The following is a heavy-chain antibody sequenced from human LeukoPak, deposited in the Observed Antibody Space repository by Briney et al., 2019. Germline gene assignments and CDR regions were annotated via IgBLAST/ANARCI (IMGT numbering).Heavy chain of an antibody. J-gene: IGHJ6*03. V-gene: IGHV1-18*01. CDR3: ARVESKRIAVSDYYYYMDV. CDR2: ISAYNGNT. Sequence: ASVKVSYKASGYTFTSYGISWVRQAPGQGLEWMGWISAYNGNTNYAQKLQGRVTMTTDTSTSTAYMELRSLRSDDTAVYYCARVESKRIAVSDYYYYMDVWGKGTTVTVSS. D-gene: IGHD6-19*01. CDR1: GYTFTSYG.